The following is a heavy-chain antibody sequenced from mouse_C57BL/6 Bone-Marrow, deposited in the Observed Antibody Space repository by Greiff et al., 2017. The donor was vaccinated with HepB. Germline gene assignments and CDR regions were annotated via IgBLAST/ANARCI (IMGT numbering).Heavy chain of an antibody. CDR3: AGVVATDWYFDV. Sequence: EVQLQQSGPELVKPGASVKISCKASGYTFTDYYMNWVKQSHGKSLEWIGDINPNNGGTSYNQKFKGKATLTVDKSSSTAYMELRSLTSEDSAVYYCAGVVATDWYFDVWGTGTTVTVSS. CDR2: INPNNGGT. D-gene: IGHD1-1*01. CDR1: GYTFTDYY. V-gene: IGHV1-26*01. J-gene: IGHJ1*03.